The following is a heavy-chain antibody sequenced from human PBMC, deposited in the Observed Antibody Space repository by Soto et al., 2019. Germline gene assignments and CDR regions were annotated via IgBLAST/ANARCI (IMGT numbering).Heavy chain of an antibody. V-gene: IGHV1-69*13. D-gene: IGHD6-13*01. CDR2: IMPIFGAA. J-gene: IGHJ5*02. CDR3: ARQNEQLVRGAFDT. Sequence: SVKVSCKASGGNFNNYAISWVRQAPGQGLEWVGRIMPIFGAAHYAPSLQGRVTITADESTSTDYMELSSLRSEDTTIYYCARQNEQLVRGAFDTWGQGTLVTVSS. CDR1: GGNFNNYA.